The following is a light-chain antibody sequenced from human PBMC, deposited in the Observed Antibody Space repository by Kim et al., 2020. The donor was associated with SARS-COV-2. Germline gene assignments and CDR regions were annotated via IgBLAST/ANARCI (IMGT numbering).Light chain of an antibody. V-gene: IGKV4-1*01. CDR3: QQYYGTSWT. Sequence: DIVMTQSPDSLAVSLGERATINCKSSQSVLYSSNNNNYLAWYQQKPGHPPKLLIYWASTRESGVPDRFSGSGSGTEFTLTIGSLQAEDVAVYYCQQYYGTSWTFGQGTKVDIK. CDR1: QSVLYSSNNNNY. J-gene: IGKJ1*01. CDR2: WAS.